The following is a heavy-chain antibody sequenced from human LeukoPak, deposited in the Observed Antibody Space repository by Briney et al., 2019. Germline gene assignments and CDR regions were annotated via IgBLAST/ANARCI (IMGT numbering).Heavy chain of an antibody. CDR3: ARGPSGDSSGYYPTY. V-gene: IGHV4-34*01. Sequence: SETLSLTCAVYGGSFSGYYWSWIRQPPGKGLEWIGEINHSGSTNYNPSLKSRVTISVDTSKNQFSLKLSSVTAADTAAYYCARGPSGDSSGYYPTYWGQGTLVTVSS. J-gene: IGHJ4*02. D-gene: IGHD3-22*01. CDR1: GGSFSGYY. CDR2: INHSGST.